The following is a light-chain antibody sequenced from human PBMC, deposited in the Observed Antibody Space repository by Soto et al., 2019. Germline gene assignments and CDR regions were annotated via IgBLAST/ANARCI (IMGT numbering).Light chain of an antibody. CDR1: QSVSSNF. Sequence: EIVLTQSPGTLSLSPGERATLSCRASQSVSSNFLAWYQQKPGLAPRLLIYGASKRATGIPDRFSGSGSGTDFTLTISRLEAKDFAVYYCQQYGSSPRTFGQGTKV. CDR3: QQYGSSPRT. CDR2: GAS. V-gene: IGKV3-20*01. J-gene: IGKJ1*01.